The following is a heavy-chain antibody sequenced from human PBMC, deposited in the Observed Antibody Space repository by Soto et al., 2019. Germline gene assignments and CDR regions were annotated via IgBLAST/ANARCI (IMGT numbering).Heavy chain of an antibody. CDR2: IYHSGGT. V-gene: IGHV4-31*03. CDR3: ARDRGGYGVFDY. D-gene: IGHD5-12*01. J-gene: IGHJ4*02. Sequence: SETLSLTCSVSAGSISSDGFYWNWIRQPPGKGLEWIGYIYHSGGTYSSPFLRSRVTISVDTSKNQFTLKLSSVTAADTAVYYCARDRGGYGVFDYWGQGTLVTVSS. CDR1: AGSISSDGFY.